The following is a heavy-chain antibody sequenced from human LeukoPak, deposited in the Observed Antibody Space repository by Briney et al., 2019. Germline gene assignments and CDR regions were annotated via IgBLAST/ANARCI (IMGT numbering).Heavy chain of an antibody. J-gene: IGHJ4*02. Sequence: ASVKLSCKASGYTFTSYGISWVRQAPGQGLEWMGWISAYNGNTNYAQKLQGRVTMTTDTSTSTAYMELRSLRSDDTAVYYCARATKWELLGDFDYWGQGTLVTVSS. CDR2: ISAYNGNT. D-gene: IGHD1-26*01. V-gene: IGHV1-18*01. CDR1: GYTFTSYG. CDR3: ARATKWELLGDFDY.